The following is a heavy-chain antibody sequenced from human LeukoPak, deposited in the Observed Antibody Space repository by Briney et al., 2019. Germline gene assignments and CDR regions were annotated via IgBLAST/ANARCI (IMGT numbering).Heavy chain of an antibody. Sequence: GGSLRLSCAASGFTFDNYAMHWVRQAPGKGLEWVSAITWNGGSMGYADSVKGRFIISRDNAKNSLYLQMNSLRTDDTALYYCAKVKYGSGSYFGWYFDLWGRGTLVTVSS. CDR1: GFTFDNYA. V-gene: IGHV3-9*01. CDR2: ITWNGGSM. CDR3: AKVKYGSGSYFGWYFDL. D-gene: IGHD3-10*01. J-gene: IGHJ2*01.